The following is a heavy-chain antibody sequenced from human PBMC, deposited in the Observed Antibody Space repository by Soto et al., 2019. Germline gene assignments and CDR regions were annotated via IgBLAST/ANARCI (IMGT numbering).Heavy chain of an antibody. V-gene: IGHV3-48*01. J-gene: IGHJ4*02. CDR3: ARGTGTTAGGGAR. CDR1: GFTFSTYT. Sequence: EVQLVESGGGLVQPGGSLRLSCAASGFTFSTYTMNWVRQAPGKGLEWVSYISASGNTISYADSVRGRFTISRDNAKNSLYRQMNSLKADDTAVYYCARGTGTTAGGGARWGQGTLVTVSS. CDR2: ISASGNTI. D-gene: IGHD1-1*01.